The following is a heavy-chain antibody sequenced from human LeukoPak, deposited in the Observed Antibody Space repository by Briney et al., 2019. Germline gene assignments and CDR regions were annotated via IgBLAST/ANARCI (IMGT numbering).Heavy chain of an antibody. J-gene: IGHJ3*02. CDR2: ISYDGSNK. V-gene: IGHV3-30*18. Sequence: GGSLRLSCAASGFTFSSYSMNWVHQAPGKGLEWVAVISYDGSNKYYADSVKGRFTVSRDNSKNTLFLQMNSLRAEDTAVYYCAKASPGTRAFDIWGQGTMVTVSS. D-gene: IGHD2-2*01. CDR3: AKASPGTRAFDI. CDR1: GFTFSSYS.